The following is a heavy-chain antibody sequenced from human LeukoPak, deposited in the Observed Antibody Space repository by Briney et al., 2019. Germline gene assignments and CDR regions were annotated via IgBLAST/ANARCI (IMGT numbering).Heavy chain of an antibody. J-gene: IGHJ4*02. Sequence: ASVKVSCKASGYTFTSYAMHWVRQAPGQRLEWMGRINAGNGNTKYSQKLQGSVTITRDTSANTGYMELSSLRYEDTAVYYCARDSFGTSRPSDYWGQGTLVTVSS. CDR1: GYTFTSYA. CDR2: INAGNGNT. CDR3: ARDSFGTSRPSDY. V-gene: IGHV1-3*01. D-gene: IGHD2-2*01.